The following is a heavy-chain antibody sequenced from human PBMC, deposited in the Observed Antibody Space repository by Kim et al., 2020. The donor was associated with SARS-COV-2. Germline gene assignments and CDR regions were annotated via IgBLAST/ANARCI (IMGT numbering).Heavy chain of an antibody. CDR2: ISYDGSNK. CDR1: GFTFSSYA. D-gene: IGHD3-16*01. CDR3: ARDAFGGFDP. J-gene: IGHJ5*02. Sequence: GGSLRLSCAASGFTFSSYAMHWVRQAPGKGLEWVAVISYDGSNKYYADSVKGRFTISRDNSKNTLYLQMNSLIAEDTAVYYCARDAFGGFDPWGQGTLVT. V-gene: IGHV3-30-3*01.